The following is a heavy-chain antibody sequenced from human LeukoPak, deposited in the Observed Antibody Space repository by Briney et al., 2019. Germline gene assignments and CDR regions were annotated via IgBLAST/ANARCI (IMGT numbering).Heavy chain of an antibody. CDR1: GGTFSSYA. J-gene: IGHJ6*03. CDR2: IIPIFGTA. Sequence: SVKVSCKASGGTFSSYAISWVRQAPGQGLEWMGGIIPIFGTANYAQKFQGRVTITTDESTSTAYMELSSLRSEDTAVYYCARGLYRAGSGSYYIDFYYYMDVWGKGTTVTVSS. D-gene: IGHD3-10*01. V-gene: IGHV1-69*05. CDR3: ARGLYRAGSGSYYIDFYYYMDV.